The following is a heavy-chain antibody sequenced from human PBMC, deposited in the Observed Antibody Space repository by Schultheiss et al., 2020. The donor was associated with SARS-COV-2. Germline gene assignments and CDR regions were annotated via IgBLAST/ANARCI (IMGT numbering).Heavy chain of an antibody. J-gene: IGHJ1*01. Sequence: GGSLRLSCAASGFTFSYYYMSGVRQAPGKGLEWVSAISGSGGSTYYADSVKGRFTISRDNSKNTLYLQMNSLRAEDTAVYYCAKSWSLGQQLVTATYFQHWGRGTLVTVSS. V-gene: IGHV3-23*01. CDR3: AKSWSLGQQLVTATYFQH. CDR1: GFTFSYYY. CDR2: ISGSGGST. D-gene: IGHD6-13*01.